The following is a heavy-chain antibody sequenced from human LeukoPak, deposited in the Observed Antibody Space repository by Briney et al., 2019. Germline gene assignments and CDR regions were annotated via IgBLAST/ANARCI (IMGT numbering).Heavy chain of an antibody. Sequence: ASVKVSCTVSGYSFTAHIIHWVRQAPGQGLEWMGWIDPNSGGTNCAQKFQGRVTMTRDTSVSAVYMELSSLRSDDTAVYYCARGGGYSWFDYWGQGTLVTVSS. J-gene: IGHJ4*02. D-gene: IGHD5-18*01. V-gene: IGHV1-2*02. CDR3: ARGGGYSWFDY. CDR2: IDPNSGGT. CDR1: GYSFTAHI.